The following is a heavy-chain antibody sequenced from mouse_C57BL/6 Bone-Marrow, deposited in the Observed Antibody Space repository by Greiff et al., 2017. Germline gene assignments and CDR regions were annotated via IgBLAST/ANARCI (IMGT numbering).Heavy chain of an antibody. D-gene: IGHD1-1*01. V-gene: IGHV1-18*01. Sequence: EVQLQQSGPELVKPGASVKIPCKASGYTFTDYNMDWVKQSHGKSLEWIGDINPNNGGTIYNQKFKGKATLTVDKSSSTAYMELRSLTSEDTAVYYCARMRRIYYYGSSYSGYYAMDYWGQGTSVTVSS. CDR3: ARMRRIYYYGSSYSGYYAMDY. CDR2: INPNNGGT. J-gene: IGHJ4*01. CDR1: GYTFTDYN.